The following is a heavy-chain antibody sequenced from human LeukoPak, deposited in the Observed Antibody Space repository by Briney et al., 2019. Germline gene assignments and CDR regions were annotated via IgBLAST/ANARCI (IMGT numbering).Heavy chain of an antibody. V-gene: IGHV1-46*01. D-gene: IGHD3-22*01. CDR3: ARDLTPSYYDTSGYYFDY. J-gene: IGHJ4*02. CDR2: INPGGGST. Sequence: ASVKVSCKASGYTFTSYYMHWVRQAPGQGLEWMGIINPGGGSTSYAQKFQGRVTMTRDTSTSTVYMELSSLRSEDTAVYYCARDLTPSYYDTSGYYFDYWGQGTLVTVSP. CDR1: GYTFTSYY.